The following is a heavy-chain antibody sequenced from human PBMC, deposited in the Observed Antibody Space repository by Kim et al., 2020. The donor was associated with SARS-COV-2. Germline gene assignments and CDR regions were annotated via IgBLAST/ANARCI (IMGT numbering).Heavy chain of an antibody. V-gene: IGHV3-23*01. Sequence: TYYADSVKGRFTISRDNSKNTLYLQMNSLRAEDTAVYYCAKDPSFGIFDYWGQGTLVTVSS. CDR3: AKDPSFGIFDY. J-gene: IGHJ4*02. CDR2: T. D-gene: IGHD1-20*01.